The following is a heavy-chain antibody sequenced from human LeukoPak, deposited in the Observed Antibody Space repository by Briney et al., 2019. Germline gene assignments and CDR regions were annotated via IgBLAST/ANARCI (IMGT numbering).Heavy chain of an antibody. V-gene: IGHV4-39*01. D-gene: IGHD2-15*01. J-gene: IGHJ5*02. CDR1: GVSISSSSYY. Sequence: PSETLSLTCTVSGVSISSSSYYWGWIRQPPGRGWDCIGSIYYSGSTYSNPSLKRRDTISVDTSKNQFSLELRSVTAADTAVYYCVRVGRVAVGYNWFDPWGQGTLVTVSS. CDR3: VRVGRVAVGYNWFDP. CDR2: IYYSGST.